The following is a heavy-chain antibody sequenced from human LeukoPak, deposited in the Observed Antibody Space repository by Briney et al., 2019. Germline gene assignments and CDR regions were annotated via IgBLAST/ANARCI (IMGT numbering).Heavy chain of an antibody. Sequence: GGSLRLSCAASGFTFNHYEMNWVRLAPGRGLEWVSYISSSSGIIYYADSVKGRFTISRDNAKNSLYLQMNSLRDEDTAVYYCARVWGLAVAGGEIEYWGQGTLVTVSS. V-gene: IGHV3-48*02. CDR3: ARVWGLAVAGGEIEY. CDR2: ISSSSGII. D-gene: IGHD6-13*01. J-gene: IGHJ4*02. CDR1: GFTFNHYE.